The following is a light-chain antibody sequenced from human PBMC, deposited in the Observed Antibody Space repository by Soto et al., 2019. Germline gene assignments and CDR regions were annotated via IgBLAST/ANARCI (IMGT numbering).Light chain of an antibody. CDR1: QSVSSY. CDR2: DAS. Sequence: EIVLTQSPATLSLSPGERATLSCRASQSVSSYLAWYQQKPGQAPRLLIYDASNRATGIPARFSGSGSGTDLTLTISRLEPDDFAFYYCQQRTNLTFGPGTKVDIK. J-gene: IGKJ3*01. V-gene: IGKV3-11*01. CDR3: QQRTNLT.